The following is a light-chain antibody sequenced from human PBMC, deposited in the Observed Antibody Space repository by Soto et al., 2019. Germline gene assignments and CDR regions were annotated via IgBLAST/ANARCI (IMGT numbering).Light chain of an antibody. Sequence: DIQMTQSPSSLSASVGDRVTITCRASQSISRWLAWYQEKPGKAPKVLIYDASNLESGVPSRFSGSGSGTEFTLTISRLQPDDFAVYYCQQRSNWPRYTFGQGTKLEIK. V-gene: IGKV1-5*01. CDR2: DAS. CDR3: QQRSNWPRYT. J-gene: IGKJ2*01. CDR1: QSISRW.